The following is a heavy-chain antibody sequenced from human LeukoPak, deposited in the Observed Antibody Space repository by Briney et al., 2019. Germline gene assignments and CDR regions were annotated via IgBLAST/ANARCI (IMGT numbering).Heavy chain of an antibody. CDR2: INHSGST. V-gene: IGHV4-34*01. CDR1: GGSFSGYY. D-gene: IGHD6-19*01. J-gene: IGHJ4*02. Sequence: SETLSLTCAVYGGSFSGYYWSWIRQPPGKGLEWIGEINHSGSTNYNPSLKSRVTISVDTSKSQFSLKLSSVTAADTAVYYCASHRVGISSGSAIDYWGQGTLVTVSS. CDR3: ASHRVGISSGSAIDY.